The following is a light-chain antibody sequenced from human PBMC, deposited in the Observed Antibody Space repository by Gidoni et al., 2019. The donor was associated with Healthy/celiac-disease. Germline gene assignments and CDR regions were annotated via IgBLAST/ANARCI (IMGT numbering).Light chain of an antibody. CDR2: AAS. V-gene: IGKV1-39*01. Sequence: QMTQSPSSLSASVGDRVTITCRASQSISSYLNWYQQKPGKAPKLLIYAASSLQSGAPSRFXXSGSXTDFTLTISXLQPXDFATYYCQQSYSTPQTFGQGTKVEIK. J-gene: IGKJ1*01. CDR3: QQSYSTPQT. CDR1: QSISSY.